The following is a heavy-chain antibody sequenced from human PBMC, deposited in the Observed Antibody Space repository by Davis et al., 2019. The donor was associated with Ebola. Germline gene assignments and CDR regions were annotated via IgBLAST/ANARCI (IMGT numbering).Heavy chain of an antibody. D-gene: IGHD5-18*01. V-gene: IGHV3-23*01. CDR2: ISGSGGST. Sequence: PGGSLRLSCAASGFTFSSYAMSWVRQAPGKGLEWVSAISGSGGSTYYADSVKGRFTISRDNSKNTLYLQMNSLRAEDTAVYYCAKDVSMVIAPWYFDLWGRGTLVTVSS. CDR3: AKDVSMVIAPWYFDL. J-gene: IGHJ2*01. CDR1: GFTFSSYA.